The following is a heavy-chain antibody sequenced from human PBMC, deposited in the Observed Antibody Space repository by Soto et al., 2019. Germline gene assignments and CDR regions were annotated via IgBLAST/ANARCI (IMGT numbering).Heavy chain of an antibody. V-gene: IGHV3-48*03. Sequence: EVQLVESGGGLVQPGGSLRLSCAASGFSFSTYEMNWVRQAPGKGLEWVSYISKSGIDIYYADSVKGRFTISRDNANNSLYLQMNSLRAEDTAVYYCPPRKYGSFNIGAFDIWGQGTMVTVSS. CDR2: ISKSGIDI. D-gene: IGHD1-26*01. J-gene: IGHJ3*02. CDR3: PPRKYGSFNIGAFDI. CDR1: GFSFSTYE.